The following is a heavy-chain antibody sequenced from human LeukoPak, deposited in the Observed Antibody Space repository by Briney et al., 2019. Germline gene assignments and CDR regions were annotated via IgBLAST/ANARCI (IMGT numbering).Heavy chain of an antibody. CDR1: GGSISSYY. CDR3: AKNRGARHYYMDV. J-gene: IGHJ6*03. V-gene: IGHV4-59*01. Sequence: PSETLSLTCTVSGGSISSYYWSWIRQPPGKGLEWIGYIYYSGSTNYNPSLKSRVTISVDTSKNQFSLKLSSVTAADTAVYYCAKNRGARHYYMDVWGKGTTVTVSS. CDR2: IYYSGST. D-gene: IGHD1-14*01.